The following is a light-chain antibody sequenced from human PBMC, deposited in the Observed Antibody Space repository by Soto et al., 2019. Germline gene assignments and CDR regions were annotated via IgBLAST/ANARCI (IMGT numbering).Light chain of an antibody. V-gene: IGLV2-14*01. J-gene: IGLJ1*01. CDR2: EVS. CDR3: SSYTTTNTHV. CDR1: SSDVGGYSY. Sequence: QSALTQPASVSGSPGQSITISCTGTSSDVGGYSYVSWYQQHPGKAPKLMIYEVSDRPSGVSNRFSGSKSGNTASLTISGLQAEDEADHYCSSYTTTNTHVFGTGTKVTVL.